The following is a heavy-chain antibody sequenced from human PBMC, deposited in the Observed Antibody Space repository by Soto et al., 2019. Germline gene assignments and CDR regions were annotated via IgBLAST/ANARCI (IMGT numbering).Heavy chain of an antibody. V-gene: IGHV3-30*18. CDR1: GFTFSSYG. CDR3: AKGQLGPGDFSPMFH. CDR2: ISYDGSNK. D-gene: IGHD3-3*01. Sequence: PGGSLRLSCAASGFTFSSYGMHWVRQAPGKGLEWVAVISYDGSNKYYADSVKGRFTISRDNSKNTLYLQMNSLRAEDTAVYYCAKGQLGPGDFSPMFHWGQGTLVTVSS. J-gene: IGHJ4*02.